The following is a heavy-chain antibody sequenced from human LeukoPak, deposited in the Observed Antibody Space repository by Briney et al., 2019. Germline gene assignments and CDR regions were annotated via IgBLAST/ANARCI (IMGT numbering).Heavy chain of an antibody. Sequence: GGSLRLSCAASGFTFSSYAMHWVRKAPGKGLEWVAVISYDGSNKYYADSVKGRFTISRDNSKNTLYLQMNSLRAEDTAVYYCARSTITIFGVVITYYYYGMDVWGQGTTVTVSS. J-gene: IGHJ6*02. V-gene: IGHV3-30*04. CDR2: ISYDGSNK. CDR3: ARSTITIFGVVITYYYYGMDV. CDR1: GFTFSSYA. D-gene: IGHD3-3*01.